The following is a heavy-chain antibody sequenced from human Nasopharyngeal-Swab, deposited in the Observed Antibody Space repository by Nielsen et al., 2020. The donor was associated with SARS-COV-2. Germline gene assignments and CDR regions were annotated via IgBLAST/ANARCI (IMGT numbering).Heavy chain of an antibody. V-gene: IGHV1-18*01. D-gene: IGHD2-2*01. CDR1: GYTFPRYR. Sequence: ASVPVSCKATGYTFPRYRLRWVRPPPAQGLEWMGWISAYNGKTNYAQKLQGRVTMTTDTSTSTAYMEMRRLRSDDPAVYYCARDRGVVVPAGRTPRVDPWGQGTLVTVSS. CDR3: ARDRGVVVPAGRTPRVDP. J-gene: IGHJ5*02. CDR2: ISAYNGKT.